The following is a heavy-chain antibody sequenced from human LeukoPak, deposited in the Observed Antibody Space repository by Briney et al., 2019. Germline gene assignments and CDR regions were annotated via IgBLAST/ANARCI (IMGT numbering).Heavy chain of an antibody. CDR1: GFSFSSYG. J-gene: IGHJ4*02. CDR2: ISYDGSNK. V-gene: IGHV3-30*03. Sequence: GGSLRLSCVGSGFSFSSYGMHWVRLAPGKGLEWAAVISYDGSNKKYADSVKGRFTISRDNSKNTLSLQMNSLRPEDTAVYYCAREGTLRRIDYWGQGTLVTVSS. CDR3: AREGTLRRIDY. D-gene: IGHD2/OR15-2a*01.